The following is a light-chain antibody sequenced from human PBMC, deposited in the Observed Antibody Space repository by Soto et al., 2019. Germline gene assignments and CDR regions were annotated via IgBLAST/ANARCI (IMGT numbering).Light chain of an antibody. V-gene: IGKV1-9*01. CDR3: QQLNSDSCVA. CDR2: AAS. J-gene: IGKJ5*01. Sequence: IKFTQSPSSVSASVENRVTIHCRASQGISSYLAWYQQKPGKAPKLLIYAASTLQSGVPSRFSGSGSGTDFTLTISSLQPEDFATYYCQQLNSDSCVAFGQGTRLEIK. CDR1: QGISSY.